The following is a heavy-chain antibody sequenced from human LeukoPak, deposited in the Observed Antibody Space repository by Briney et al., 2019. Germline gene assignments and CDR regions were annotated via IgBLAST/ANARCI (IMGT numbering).Heavy chain of an antibody. D-gene: IGHD5-24*01. V-gene: IGHV3-11*04. CDR3: AGRGDGNLYYFDH. Sequence: GGSLRLSCAASGLTFSDHDMDWVRQAPGKGLGWVSYISSSASSIYYADSVRGRFTISRDNAKNSLYLQMNSLRPEDTAVYYCAGRGDGNLYYFDHWGQGTLVTASS. CDR2: ISSSASSI. J-gene: IGHJ4*02. CDR1: GLTFSDHD.